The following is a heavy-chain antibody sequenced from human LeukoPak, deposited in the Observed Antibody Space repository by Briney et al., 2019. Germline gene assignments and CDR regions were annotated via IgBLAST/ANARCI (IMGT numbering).Heavy chain of an antibody. CDR1: GFTFSSYS. CDR3: ANRKQWLSY. D-gene: IGHD6-19*01. CDR2: ISSSSSYI. J-gene: IGHJ4*02. V-gene: IGHV3-21*01. Sequence: GGSLRLSCAASGFTFSSYSMNWVRQAPGKGLEWVSSISSSSSYIYYGDSVKGRFTISRDNAKNSLYLQMNSLRAEDTAVYYCANRKQWLSYWGQGTLVTVSS.